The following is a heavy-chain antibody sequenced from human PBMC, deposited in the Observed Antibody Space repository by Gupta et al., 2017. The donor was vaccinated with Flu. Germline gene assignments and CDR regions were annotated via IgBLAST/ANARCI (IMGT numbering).Heavy chain of an antibody. CDR3: VRLTPCGGDCYYFQH. Sequence: QVQLVQSGAEVKKSGSSVKVSCKASGDTFSTDTFSWVRQAPGQGLEWMGGILPILGATNYAQEFQGSVTITADESTTTVYMELSSLRSDDTAMYYCVRLTPCGGDCYYFQHWGQGTLVTVSS. J-gene: IGHJ1*01. CDR2: ILPILGAT. D-gene: IGHD2-21*02. CDR1: GDTFSTDT. V-gene: IGHV1-69*01.